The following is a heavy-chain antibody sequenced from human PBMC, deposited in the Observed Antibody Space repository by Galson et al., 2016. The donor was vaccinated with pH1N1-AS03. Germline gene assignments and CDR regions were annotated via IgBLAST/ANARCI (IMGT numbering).Heavy chain of an antibody. V-gene: IGHV3-30-3*01. CDR1: GFTFSTHT. J-gene: IGHJ6*02. D-gene: IGHD1-26*01. CDR2: ISYDGGDK. CDR3: ARVKMNVGADYYGMDV. Sequence: SLRLSCAASGFTFSTHTMHWVRQAPGKGLEWVAAISYDGGDKFYADSVKGRFTISRDNSKNTLYLQVNSLRAEDTAVYYCARVKMNVGADYYGMDVWGQGTTVTVSS.